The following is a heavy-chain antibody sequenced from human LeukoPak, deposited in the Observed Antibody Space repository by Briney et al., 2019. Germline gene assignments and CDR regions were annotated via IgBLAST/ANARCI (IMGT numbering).Heavy chain of an antibody. J-gene: IGHJ4*02. D-gene: IGHD1-26*01. Sequence: GASVKVSCKASGYTFTDYYIHWVRQAPGQGLEWMGLIHPNSGVTYYAQKFRGRVTMTRDTSITTAYMELDRLTSDDTAVYYCARDYSGSYTHWAQGTLVTISS. CDR1: GYTFTDYY. V-gene: IGHV1-2*06. CDR3: ARDYSGSYTH. CDR2: IHPNSGVT.